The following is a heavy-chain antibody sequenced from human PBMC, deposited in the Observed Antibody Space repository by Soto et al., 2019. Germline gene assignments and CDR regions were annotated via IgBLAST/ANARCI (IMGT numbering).Heavy chain of an antibody. CDR1: GFTFSSYSMN. D-gene: IGHD6-25*01. CDR3: AGQTFTIAAASYGRSNWFDP. Sequence: GSLRLSCAASGFTFSSYSMNWVRQAPGKGLEWIGTIYFTGNTYYTPSLKSRLTMSIDTSKNEFSLRLNSVTAADTAVYYCAGQTFTIAAASYGRSNWFDPWGPGTLVTVSS. J-gene: IGHJ5*02. V-gene: IGHV4-59*04. CDR2: IYFTGNT.